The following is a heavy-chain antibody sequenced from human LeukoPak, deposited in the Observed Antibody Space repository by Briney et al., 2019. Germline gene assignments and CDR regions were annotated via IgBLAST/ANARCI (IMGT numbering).Heavy chain of an antibody. CDR2: IYYSGSI. V-gene: IGHV4-39*07. Sequence: PSETLSLTCTASGGSISSSTYYWGWIRQPPGKGLEWIGSIYYSGSIYYNPSLKSRVTISVDTSKNQFSLKLSSVTAADTAVYYCARVPGNWFDPWGQGTLVTVSS. CDR1: GGSISSSTYY. CDR3: ARVPGNWFDP. J-gene: IGHJ5*02.